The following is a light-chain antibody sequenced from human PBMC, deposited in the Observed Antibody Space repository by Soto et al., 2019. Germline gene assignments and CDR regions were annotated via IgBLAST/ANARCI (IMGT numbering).Light chain of an antibody. J-gene: IGKJ5*01. Sequence: DIQMTQSPSTLSASVGDRFTITCRASQSVSNWLAWYQQKPGKAPKLLIYDASSLESGVPSRFSGSGSGTEFTLTISSLQPEDFATYYCQQSYSSPITFGQGTRLEIK. V-gene: IGKV1-5*01. CDR3: QQSYSSPIT. CDR1: QSVSNW. CDR2: DAS.